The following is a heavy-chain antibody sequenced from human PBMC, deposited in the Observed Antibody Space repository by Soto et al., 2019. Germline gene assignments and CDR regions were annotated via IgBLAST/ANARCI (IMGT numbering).Heavy chain of an antibody. CDR1: GFTFSSYD. CDR3: ASGGWGSSWYEGGSTIDY. Sequence: EVQLVESGGGLVQPGGSLRLSCAASGFTFSSYDMHWVRQVAGKGLEWVSAMGVAGDTYYPDSVKGRFTISRKNAKNSLYLQMNSLRAEDTAVYYCASGGWGSSWYEGGSTIDYWGQGTLVTVAS. D-gene: IGHD6-13*01. J-gene: IGHJ4*02. V-gene: IGHV3-13*01. CDR2: MGVAGDT.